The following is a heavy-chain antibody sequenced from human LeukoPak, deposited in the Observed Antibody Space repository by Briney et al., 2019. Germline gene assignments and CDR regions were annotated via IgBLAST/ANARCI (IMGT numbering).Heavy chain of an antibody. CDR1: GGSISSLY. CDR3: ARSPNSLYGSGSYFSDY. D-gene: IGHD3-10*01. CDR2: IYYSGST. J-gene: IGHJ4*02. V-gene: IGHV4-31*03. Sequence: SETLSLTCSVSGGSISSLYWSWIRQHPGKGLEWIGYIYYSGSTYYNPSLKSRVTISVDTSKNQFSLKLSSVTVADTAVYYCARSPNSLYGSGSYFSDYWGQGTLVTVSS.